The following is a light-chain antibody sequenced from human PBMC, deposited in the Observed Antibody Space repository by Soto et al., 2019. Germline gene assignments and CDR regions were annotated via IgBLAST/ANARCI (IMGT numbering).Light chain of an antibody. CDR1: SSNIGSNT. J-gene: IGLJ1*01. CDR3: AAWDDSLNGPYV. Sequence: QSVLTQPPSASGTPGQRVTISCSGASSNIGSNTVNWYQQFPGTAPKLLIYSNNQRPSGVPDRFSGSKSGTSASLAISGLQSEDEAEYYCAAWDDSLNGPYVFGTGTKVTVL. V-gene: IGLV1-44*01. CDR2: SNN.